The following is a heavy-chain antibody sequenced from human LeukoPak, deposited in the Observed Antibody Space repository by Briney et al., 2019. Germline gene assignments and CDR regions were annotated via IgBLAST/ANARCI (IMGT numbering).Heavy chain of an antibody. CDR3: ARGATISETSYFDF. CDR2: IDHRGDT. Sequence: SETLSLTCAVYGGSFSRYYWGWIRQSPGKGLEWIAEIDHRGDTNYNPSVKSRVTISVDTSKNQFSLKVRSVSAADTAVYYCARGATISETSYFDFWGQGTPVTVSS. CDR1: GGSFSRYY. V-gene: IGHV4-34*01. D-gene: IGHD5-24*01. J-gene: IGHJ4*03.